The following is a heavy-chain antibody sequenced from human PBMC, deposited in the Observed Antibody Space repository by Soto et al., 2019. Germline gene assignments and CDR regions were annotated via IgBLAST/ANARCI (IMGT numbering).Heavy chain of an antibody. Sequence: GGSLRLSCAASGFTFSNAWMNWVRQAPGKGLEWVGRIKRDSDGGTTDYAAPVKGRFTISRDDSKNTVYLQMNSLKTEDTAVYYCATEGHSSGWGWWAYWGQGT. CDR3: ATEGHSSGWGWWAY. V-gene: IGHV3-15*07. CDR1: GFTFSNAW. D-gene: IGHD6-19*01. J-gene: IGHJ4*02. CDR2: IKRDSDGGTT.